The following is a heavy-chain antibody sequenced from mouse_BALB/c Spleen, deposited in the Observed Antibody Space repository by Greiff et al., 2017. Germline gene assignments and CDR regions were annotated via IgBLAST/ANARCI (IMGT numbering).Heavy chain of an antibody. CDR3: ARWLLRDYAMDY. Sequence: QVQLKESGPELVKPGASVKISCKASGYAFSSSWMNWVKQRPGQGLEWIGRIYPGDGDTNYNGKYKGKATLTADKSSSTAYMQLSSLTSVDSAVYFCARWLLRDYAMDYWGQGTSVTVAS. CDR2: IYPGDGDT. D-gene: IGHD2-3*01. CDR1: GYAFSSSW. J-gene: IGHJ4*01. V-gene: IGHV1-82*01.